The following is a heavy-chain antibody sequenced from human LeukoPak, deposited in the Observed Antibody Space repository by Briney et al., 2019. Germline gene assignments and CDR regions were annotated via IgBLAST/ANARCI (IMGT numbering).Heavy chain of an antibody. CDR3: VRITSPGY. Sequence: SETLSLTCTVSGGSISSSSYFWGWIRQPPGKGLEWIGSIYYSGSTYYNPSLKSRVTISVDTSNNQFPLMLSSVTAADTAAYYCVRITSPGYWGQGTLVTVSS. D-gene: IGHD3-10*01. CDR1: GGSISSSSYF. CDR2: IYYSGST. V-gene: IGHV4-39*01. J-gene: IGHJ4*02.